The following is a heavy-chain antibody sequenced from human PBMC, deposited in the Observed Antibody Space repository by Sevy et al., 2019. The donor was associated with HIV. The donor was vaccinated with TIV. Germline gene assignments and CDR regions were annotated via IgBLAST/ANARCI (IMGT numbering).Heavy chain of an antibody. D-gene: IGHD2-2*01. CDR1: GDSINYYY. CDR3: ARLRWDVVDAPGATSGCYFDS. V-gene: IGHV4-59*12. J-gene: IGHJ4*02. CDR2: TSYSGTT. Sequence: SETLSLTCSVSGDSINYYYWSWIRQPPGKGLEWIGYTSYSGTTNYSPSLKSRVDISVDTSMHQFSLKLNSVTAADTAVYYCARLRWDVVDAPGATSGCYFDSWGQGILVTVSS.